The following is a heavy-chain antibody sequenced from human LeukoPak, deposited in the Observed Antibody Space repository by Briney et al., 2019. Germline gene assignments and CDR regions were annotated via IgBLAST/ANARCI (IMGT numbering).Heavy chain of an antibody. CDR2: IYYSGST. J-gene: IGHJ3*02. CDR1: GGSISSSSYY. CDR3: ARVLRFAFDI. V-gene: IGHV4-39*07. Sequence: SETLSLTCTVSGGSISSSSYYWGWIRQPPGKGLEWIGSIYYSGSTYYNPSLKSRVTISVDTSKNQFSLKLSSVTAADTAVYYCARVLRFAFDIWGQGTMVTVSS. D-gene: IGHD3-16*01.